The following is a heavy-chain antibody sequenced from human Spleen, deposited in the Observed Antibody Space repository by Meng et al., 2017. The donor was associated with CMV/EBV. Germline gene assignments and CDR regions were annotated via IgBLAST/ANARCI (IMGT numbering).Heavy chain of an antibody. CDR2: ISSSSSHI. Sequence: LSLTCAASGFTFSSYTMNWVRQAPGKGLEWVSSISSSSSHIYYADSVKGRFTISRDNAKNSLYLQMSSLRAEDTAVYYCARDSTLDSTSNWRQGTLVTVSS. D-gene: IGHD2-2*03. CDR3: ARDSTLDSTSN. J-gene: IGHJ4*02. CDR1: GFTFSSYT. V-gene: IGHV3-21*01.